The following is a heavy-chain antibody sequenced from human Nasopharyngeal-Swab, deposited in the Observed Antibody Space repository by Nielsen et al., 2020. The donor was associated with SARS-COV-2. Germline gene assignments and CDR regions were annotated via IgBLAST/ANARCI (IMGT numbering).Heavy chain of an antibody. CDR2: IIPIFGTA. CDR1: GGTFSSYA. J-gene: IGHJ6*02. D-gene: IGHD3-22*01. V-gene: IGHV1-69*13. CDR3: ASFPYDSSGSYYYYGMDV. Sequence: SVKVSCKASGGTFSSYAISWVRQAPGQGLEWTGGIIPIFGTANYAQKFQGRVTITADESTSTAYMELSSLRSEDTAVYYCASFPYDSSGSYYYYGMDVWGQGTTVTVSS.